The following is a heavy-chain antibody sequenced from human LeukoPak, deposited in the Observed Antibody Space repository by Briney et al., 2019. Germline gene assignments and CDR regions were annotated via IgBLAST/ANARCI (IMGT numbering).Heavy chain of an antibody. D-gene: IGHD1-26*01. CDR1: GFTFSNYW. J-gene: IGHJ4*02. CDR3: AREKSGSCFDY. CDR2: INSDGYSI. V-gene: IGHV3-74*01. Sequence: GGSLRLSCAASGFTFSNYWMHWVRQAPGKGPVWVSRINSDGYSISYADSVKGRFTISRDNAKNTLFLQMNSLRVEDTAVYYCAREKSGSCFDYWGQGTLVTASS.